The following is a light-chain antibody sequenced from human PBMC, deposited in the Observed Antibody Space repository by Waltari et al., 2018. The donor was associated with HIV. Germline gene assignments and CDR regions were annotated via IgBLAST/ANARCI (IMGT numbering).Light chain of an antibody. CDR1: SGHSSYA. CDR2: LNSDGSH. CDR3: QTWGTGIWV. V-gene: IGLV4-69*01. Sequence: QLVLTQSPSASASLGASVKLTCTLSSGHSSYAIAWHQQQQEKGPRYLMKLNSDGSHSKGDRIPDRFSGSSSGAERYLTISSLQSEDEADYYCQTWGTGIWVFGGGTKLTVL. J-gene: IGLJ3*02.